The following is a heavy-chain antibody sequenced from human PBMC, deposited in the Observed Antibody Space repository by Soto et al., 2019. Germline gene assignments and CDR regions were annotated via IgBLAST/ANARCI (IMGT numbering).Heavy chain of an antibody. Sequence: ASVKVSCKASGGTFSSYAISWVRQAPGQGLEWMGGIIPIFGTANYAQKFQGRVTITADESASTAYMELSSLRPEDTAVYYCARDWGLTGTAGPYYYYYGMDVWGQGTTVTVSS. CDR3: ARDWGLTGTAGPYYYYYGMDV. CDR1: GGTFSSYA. J-gene: IGHJ6*02. CDR2: IIPIFGTA. D-gene: IGHD1-20*01. V-gene: IGHV1-69*13.